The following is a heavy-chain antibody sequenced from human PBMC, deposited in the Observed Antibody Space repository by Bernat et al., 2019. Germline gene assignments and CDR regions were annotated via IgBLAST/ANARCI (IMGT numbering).Heavy chain of an antibody. V-gene: IGHV3-23*01. Sequence: EVQLLESGGGLIQPGGSLRLSCAASGFTFSNYVMSWVRQAPGKGLEWVTGISGNGSSTYKADSVKGRLTISRDNSKNTLYLQMNSLRAEDTAIYYCAIAPKYWGEGTLVTVSS. J-gene: IGHJ4*02. CDR3: AIAPKY. CDR2: ISGNGSST. CDR1: GFTFSNYV.